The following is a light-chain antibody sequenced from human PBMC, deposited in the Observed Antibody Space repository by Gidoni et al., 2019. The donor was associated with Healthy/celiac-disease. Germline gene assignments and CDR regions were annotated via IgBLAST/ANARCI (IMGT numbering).Light chain of an antibody. V-gene: IGLV3-9*01. Sequence: SYELTQPLSVSVALGQTARITCGGNNIGSKNVHWYQKKPGQAPVLVIYRDSNRPSGIPERFSGSNSGNTATLTISRAQAGDEADYYCQVWDSSTRDVVFGGGTKLTVL. CDR2: RDS. J-gene: IGLJ2*01. CDR1: NIGSKN. CDR3: QVWDSSTRDVV.